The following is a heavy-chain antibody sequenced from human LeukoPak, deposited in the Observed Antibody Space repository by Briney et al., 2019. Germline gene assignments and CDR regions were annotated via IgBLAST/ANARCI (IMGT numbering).Heavy chain of an antibody. V-gene: IGHV3-48*03. Sequence: PGGSLRLSCAAPGFTFSSYEMNWVRQAPGKGLEWVSYISSSGSTIYYADSVKGRFTISRDNAKNSLYLQMNSLRAEDTAVYYCARAWIQLWFGGYYYGMDVWGQGTTVTVSS. CDR3: ARAWIQLWFGGYYYGMDV. D-gene: IGHD5-18*01. CDR1: GFTFSSYE. CDR2: ISSSGSTI. J-gene: IGHJ6*02.